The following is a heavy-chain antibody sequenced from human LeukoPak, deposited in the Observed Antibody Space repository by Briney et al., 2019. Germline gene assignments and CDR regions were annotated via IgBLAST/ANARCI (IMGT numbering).Heavy chain of an antibody. CDR1: GGSISSSSYY. CDR3: ARPGITMIVDL. CDR2: IYYSGST. D-gene: IGHD3-22*01. J-gene: IGHJ4*02. Sequence: SETLSLTCTASGGSISSSSYYWGWIRQPPGKGLEWIGSIYYSGSTYYNPSLKSRVTISVDTSKNQFSLKLSSVTAADTAVYYCARPGITMIVDLWGQGTLVTVSS. V-gene: IGHV4-39*01.